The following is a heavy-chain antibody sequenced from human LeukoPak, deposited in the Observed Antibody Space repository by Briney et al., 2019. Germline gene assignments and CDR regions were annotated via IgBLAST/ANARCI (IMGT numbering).Heavy chain of an antibody. CDR2: IIPIFGTA. D-gene: IGHD6-13*01. CDR3: ARGEAAAGTDY. Sequence: SVKVSCKASGGTFSSYAISWVRQAPGQGLEWMGRIIPIFGTANYAQKFQGRVTIATDESTSTAYMELSSLRSEDTAVYYCARGEAAAGTDYWGQGTLVTVSS. J-gene: IGHJ4*02. V-gene: IGHV1-69*05. CDR1: GGTFSSYA.